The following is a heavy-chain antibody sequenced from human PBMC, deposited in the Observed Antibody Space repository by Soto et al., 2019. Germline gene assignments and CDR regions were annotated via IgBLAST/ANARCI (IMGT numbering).Heavy chain of an antibody. CDR3: ARGGGVGVAGSAAFDM. D-gene: IGHD3-3*01. J-gene: IGHJ3*02. CDR2: INPATGAA. CDR1: GYPVTAYY. Sequence: QLHLVQSGAVVKKPGASVTASCSASGYPVTAYYMHWVRQAPGRGLEWMGGINPATGAAKYTQTFRGRGTLTRYTSTSTVFMELSGLTSEDPAVFYCARGGGVGVAGSAAFDMWGQGTLVTVSS. V-gene: IGHV1-2*02.